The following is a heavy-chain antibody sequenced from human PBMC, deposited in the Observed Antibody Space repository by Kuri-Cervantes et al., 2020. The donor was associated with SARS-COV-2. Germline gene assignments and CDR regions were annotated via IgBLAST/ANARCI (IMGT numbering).Heavy chain of an antibody. V-gene: IGHV1-8*03. Sequence: ASVKVSCKASGYTFTSYDINWVRQATGQGLEWMGWMNPNSGNTGYAQKFQGRVTITRNTSISTAYMELSSLRSEDTAVYYCARSVSRTIFGVGNWFDPWGQGTLVIVSS. D-gene: IGHD3-3*01. CDR3: ARSVSRTIFGVGNWFDP. J-gene: IGHJ5*02. CDR2: MNPNSGNT. CDR1: GYTFTSYD.